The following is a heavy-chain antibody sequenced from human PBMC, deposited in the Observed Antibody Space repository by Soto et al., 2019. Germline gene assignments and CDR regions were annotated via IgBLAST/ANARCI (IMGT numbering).Heavy chain of an antibody. CDR1: GFTFSSYS. Sequence: GGSLRLSCAASGFTFSSYSMNWVRQAPGKGLEWVSSISSSSSYIYYADSVKGRFTISRDNAKNSLYMQMNSLRAEDTAVYYCARVDDEPGVPAALYYYYGMDVWGQGTTVTVSS. D-gene: IGHD2-2*01. CDR2: ISSSSSYI. CDR3: ARVDDEPGVPAALYYYYGMDV. V-gene: IGHV3-21*01. J-gene: IGHJ6*02.